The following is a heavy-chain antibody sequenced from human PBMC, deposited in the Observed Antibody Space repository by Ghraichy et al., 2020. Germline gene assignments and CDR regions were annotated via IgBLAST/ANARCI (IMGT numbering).Heavy chain of an antibody. CDR2: INSSGST. Sequence: SETLSLTCTASGGSISSSSYYWGWIRQPPGKGLEWIGSINSSGSTYYNPSLKSRATISVDTTKNQFSLKLSPGTAADTAVYYCARVGGTVTIDYCGQGTLVTVS. CDR1: GGSISSSSYY. J-gene: IGHJ4*02. D-gene: IGHD4-17*01. V-gene: IGHV4-39*01. CDR3: ARVGGTVTIDY.